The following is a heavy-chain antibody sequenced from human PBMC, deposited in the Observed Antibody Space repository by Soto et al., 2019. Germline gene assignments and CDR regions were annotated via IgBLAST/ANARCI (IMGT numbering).Heavy chain of an antibody. J-gene: IGHJ4*02. CDR2: FSGRSGDT. D-gene: IGHD6-19*01. CDR1: GFTINTHA. Sequence: GGSLRLSCAASGFTINTHAMTWVRQAPGKGLEWVSAFSGRSGDTYYAASVKGRFTISGDNSKNTVILEMNNLRAEDTAVYYCARDSSAWPNYFDSWGQGIQVTVSS. CDR3: ARDSSAWPNYFDS. V-gene: IGHV3-23*01.